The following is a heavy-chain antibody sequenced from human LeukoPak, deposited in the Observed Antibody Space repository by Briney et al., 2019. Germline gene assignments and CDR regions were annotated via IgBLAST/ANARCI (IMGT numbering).Heavy chain of an antibody. CDR2: IYYSGST. CDR3: AREEFSGYDKHYYYYMDV. Sequence: SETLSLTCTVSGGSISSYYWSWIRQPPGKGLEWIGYIYYSGSTNYNPSLKSRVTISVDTPKNQFSLKLSSVTAADTAVYYCAREEFSGYDKHYYYYMDVWGKGTTVTVSS. D-gene: IGHD5-12*01. J-gene: IGHJ6*03. V-gene: IGHV4-59*12. CDR1: GGSISSYY.